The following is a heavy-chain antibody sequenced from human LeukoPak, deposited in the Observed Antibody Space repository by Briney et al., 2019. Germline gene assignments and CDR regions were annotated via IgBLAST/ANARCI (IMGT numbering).Heavy chain of an antibody. J-gene: IGHJ4*02. Sequence: PAGRSLRLSCAASGFTFSTYAMHWVRHAPAKGLEWVAVISNVGRDTYYADSVKGRFTISRDNSKNTLDLQMNSLRVDDTAVYYCARGASTPTQPINDWGQGTLVTVSS. CDR3: ARGASTPTQPIND. CDR1: GFTFSTYA. CDR2: ISNVGRDT. D-gene: IGHD5-12*01. V-gene: IGHV3-30*04.